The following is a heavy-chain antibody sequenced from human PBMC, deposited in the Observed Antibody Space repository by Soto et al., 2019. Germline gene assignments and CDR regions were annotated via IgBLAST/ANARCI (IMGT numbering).Heavy chain of an antibody. CDR2: IIPIFGTA. Sequence: ASVKVSCKASGGTFSSYAISWVRQAPGQGLEWMGGIIPIFGTANYAQKFQGRVTITADESTSTAYMELSSLRSEDTAVYYCARDLAQRSSSGNYWGQGTLVTVSS. CDR3: ARDLAQRSSSGNY. V-gene: IGHV1-69*13. J-gene: IGHJ4*02. D-gene: IGHD6-6*01. CDR1: GGTFSSYA.